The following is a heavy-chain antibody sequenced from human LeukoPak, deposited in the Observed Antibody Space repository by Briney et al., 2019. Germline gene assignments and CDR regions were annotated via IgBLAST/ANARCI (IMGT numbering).Heavy chain of an antibody. CDR3: AKDLRIWQWLVLRDDNYFDC. V-gene: IGHV3-23*01. CDR1: GFTFSSYA. CDR2: ISGSGGST. Sequence: GGSLRLSCAASGFTFSSYAMSWVRQAPGKGLEWVSAISGSGGSTYYADSVKGRFTISRDNSKDTLYLQMNSLRAEDTAVYYCAKDLRIWQWLVLRDDNYFDCWGQGTLVTVSS. J-gene: IGHJ4*02. D-gene: IGHD6-19*01.